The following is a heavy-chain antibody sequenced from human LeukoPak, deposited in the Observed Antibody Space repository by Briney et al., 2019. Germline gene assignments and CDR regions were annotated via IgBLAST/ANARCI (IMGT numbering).Heavy chain of an antibody. CDR2: INPKSGGT. Sequence: ASVKVSCKASGYSFIGYYMHWVRQAPGQGLEWMGWINPKSGGTDYEQKFQGRVIMTRDTSISTAYMELSRLTSDDTAVYYCARGPTYTNWGQGTLVTVSS. V-gene: IGHV1-2*02. J-gene: IGHJ1*01. CDR1: GYSFIGYY. CDR3: ARGPTYTN. D-gene: IGHD2-2*02.